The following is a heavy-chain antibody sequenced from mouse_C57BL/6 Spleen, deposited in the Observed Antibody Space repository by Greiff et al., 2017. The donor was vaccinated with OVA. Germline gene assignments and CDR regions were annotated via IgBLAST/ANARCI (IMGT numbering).Heavy chain of an antibody. Sequence: VQLKESGPELVKPGASVKIPCKASGYTFTDYNMDWVKQSHGKSLEWIGDINPNNGGTIYNQKFKGKATLTVDKSSSTAYMELRSLTSEDTAVYYCARWDDYDPYYAMDYWGQGTSVTVSS. CDR2: INPNNGGT. D-gene: IGHD2-4*01. J-gene: IGHJ4*01. CDR1: GYTFTDYN. CDR3: ARWDDYDPYYAMDY. V-gene: IGHV1-18*01.